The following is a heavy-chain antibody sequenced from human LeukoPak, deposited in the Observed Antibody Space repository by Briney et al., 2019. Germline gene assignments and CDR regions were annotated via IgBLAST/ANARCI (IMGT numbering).Heavy chain of an antibody. Sequence: GGSLRLSCASSGFTFTSYAVSWVRQAPGKGLEWVSTISYSGGTTYHTDSVKGRFTISRDISKNTVYLQMSSLKAEDTAVYYCAKDGVVRGLGPYYFDSWGQGSLVAVSS. D-gene: IGHD3-10*01. V-gene: IGHV3-23*01. CDR1: GFTFTSYA. J-gene: IGHJ4*02. CDR3: AKDGVVRGLGPYYFDS. CDR2: ISYSGGTT.